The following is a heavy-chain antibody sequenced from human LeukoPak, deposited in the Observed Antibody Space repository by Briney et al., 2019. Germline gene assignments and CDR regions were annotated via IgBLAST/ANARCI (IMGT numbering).Heavy chain of an antibody. Sequence: SETLSLTCAVYGGSFSGYYWSWIRQPPGKGLEWIGEINHSGRTNYNPSPKSRVTISVDTSKNHFSLKLSSVTAADTAMYFCAGGRAVAGTVANWFDPWGQGTLVTVSS. CDR3: AGGRAVAGTVANWFDP. J-gene: IGHJ5*02. D-gene: IGHD6-19*01. CDR1: GGSFSGYY. V-gene: IGHV4-34*01. CDR2: INHSGRT.